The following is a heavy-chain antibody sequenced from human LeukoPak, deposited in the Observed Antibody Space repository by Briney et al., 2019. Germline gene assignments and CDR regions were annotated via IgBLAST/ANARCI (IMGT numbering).Heavy chain of an antibody. J-gene: IGHJ5*02. D-gene: IGHD6-19*01. CDR2: IYHSGST. CDR3: ARVSGGYPNWFDP. V-gene: IGHV4-59*01. Sequence: SETLSLTCTVSGGSISSNYWSWIRQPPGKGLEWIGYIYHSGSTNYNPSLKSRVTISVDTSKNQFSLMLSSVTAADTAVYYCARVSGGYPNWFDPWGQGTLVTVSS. CDR1: GGSISSNY.